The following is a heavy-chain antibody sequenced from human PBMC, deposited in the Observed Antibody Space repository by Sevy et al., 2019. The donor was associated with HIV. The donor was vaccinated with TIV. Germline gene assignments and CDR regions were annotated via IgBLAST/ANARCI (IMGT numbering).Heavy chain of an antibody. CDR2: IWSDGRFE. CDR3: ARGGYYYDNAAYYALDS. V-gene: IGHV3-33*01. D-gene: IGHD3-22*01. CDR1: GFTFSNYA. Sequence: GGSLRLSCAATGFTFSNYAMDWVRQTPGTGLEWVAIIWSDGRFENHGDSVKGRFTISRDNSKNTLYLQMNNVRVEDTAVYYCARGGYYYDNAAYYALDSWGQGTLVTVSS. J-gene: IGHJ4*02.